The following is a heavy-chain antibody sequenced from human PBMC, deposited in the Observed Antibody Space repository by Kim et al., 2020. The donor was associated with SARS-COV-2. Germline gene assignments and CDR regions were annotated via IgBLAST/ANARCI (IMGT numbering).Heavy chain of an antibody. CDR1: GGSISSSDYY. J-gene: IGHJ2*01. CDR2: IYYSVNT. V-gene: IGHV4-39*01. CDR3: ARHLRNWYFDL. Sequence: SETLSLTCSVSGGSISSSDYYWGWIRQPPGKGLEWIATIYYSVNTYYNPSLKGRVTISVDTSKKQFSLRLSSVTAADAAVYYCARHLRNWYFDLWGRGT.